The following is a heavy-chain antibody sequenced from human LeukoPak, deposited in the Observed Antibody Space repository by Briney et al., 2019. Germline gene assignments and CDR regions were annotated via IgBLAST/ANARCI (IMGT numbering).Heavy chain of an antibody. J-gene: IGHJ4*02. CDR1: GFTFSDYY. Sequence: GGSLRLSCAASGFTFSDYYMSWIRQAPGKGLEWVSYISSSGSTIYYADSVKGRFTISRDNAKNSLYLQMNSLRAEDTAVYYCARDCYYYDSSGYLDYWGPGTLVTVSP. CDR3: ARDCYYYDSSGYLDY. D-gene: IGHD3-22*01. CDR2: ISSSGSTI. V-gene: IGHV3-11*01.